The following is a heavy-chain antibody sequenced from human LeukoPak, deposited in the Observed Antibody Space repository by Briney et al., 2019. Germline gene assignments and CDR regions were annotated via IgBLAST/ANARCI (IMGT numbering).Heavy chain of an antibody. D-gene: IGHD1-14*01. Sequence: SETLSLTCTVSGGSIDNSTYHWGWIRQPPGKGVEWIVSIYYLGGALYSPSLESRVTISVDTSNNQFSLKLHSVTAADTGTYYCARGTPFDFWGQGILVIVS. J-gene: IGHJ4*02. CDR1: GGSIDNSTYH. CDR3: ARGTPFDF. V-gene: IGHV4-39*01. CDR2: IYYLGGA.